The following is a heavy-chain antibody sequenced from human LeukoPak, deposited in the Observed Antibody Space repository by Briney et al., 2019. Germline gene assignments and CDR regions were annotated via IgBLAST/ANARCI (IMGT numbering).Heavy chain of an antibody. J-gene: IGHJ4*02. D-gene: IGHD3-10*01. CDR1: GYTFASYG. Sequence: GASVKVFCKASGYTFASYGISWVRQAPGQGLEWMGGIIPIFGTANYAQKFQGRVTITADESTSTAYMELSSLRSEDTAVYYCARDLNGSGSYDYWGQGTLVTVSS. CDR3: ARDLNGSGSYDY. CDR2: IIPIFGTA. V-gene: IGHV1-69*13.